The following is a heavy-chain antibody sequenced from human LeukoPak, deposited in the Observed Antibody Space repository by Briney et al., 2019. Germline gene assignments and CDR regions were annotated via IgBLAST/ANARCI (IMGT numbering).Heavy chain of an antibody. CDR1: GFTFSSYW. J-gene: IGHJ4*02. D-gene: IGHD5-24*01. V-gene: IGHV3-7*01. CDR3: TRDAQWRLQDY. Sequence: PGGSLRLSCAASGFTFSSYWMSWVRQAPGKGLEWVANIKPDGSEKSYVGSVKGRFTISRDNAKNSLYLQMNSLRAEDTAVYYCTRDAQWRLQDYWGQGTLVTVSS. CDR2: IKPDGSEK.